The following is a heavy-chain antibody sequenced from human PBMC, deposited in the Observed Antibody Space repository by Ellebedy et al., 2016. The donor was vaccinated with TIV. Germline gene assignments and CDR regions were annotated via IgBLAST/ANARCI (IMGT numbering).Heavy chain of an antibody. D-gene: IGHD2-2*01. J-gene: IGHJ4*02. CDR3: ARAETGYCSSASCYLDLDS. Sequence: GESLKISXAASGFTFSSYAMNWVRQAPGKGLEWVSSISDSSTYIHYADSMRGRFTISRDNTKYSLYLQMNSLRAEDTAVYYCARAETGYCSSASCYLDLDSWGQGTLVTVPS. CDR1: GFTFSSYA. V-gene: IGHV3-21*01. CDR2: ISDSSTYI.